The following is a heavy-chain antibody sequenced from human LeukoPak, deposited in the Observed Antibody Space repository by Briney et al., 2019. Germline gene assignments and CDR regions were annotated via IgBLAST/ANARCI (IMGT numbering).Heavy chain of an antibody. CDR1: GFTFSDYY. D-gene: IGHD1-26*01. CDR3: ARDRVGATDYFDY. Sequence: GGSLRLSCAASGFTFSDYYMSWIRQAPGKGLEWVSYISSSGSTIYYADSVKGRFTISRDNSKNTLYLQMNSLRAEDTAVYYCARDRVGATDYFDYWGQGTLVTVSS. J-gene: IGHJ4*02. V-gene: IGHV3-11*04. CDR2: ISSSGSTI.